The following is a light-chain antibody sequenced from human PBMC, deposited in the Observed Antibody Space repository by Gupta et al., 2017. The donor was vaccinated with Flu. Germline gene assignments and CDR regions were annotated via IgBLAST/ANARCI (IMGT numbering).Light chain of an antibody. CDR1: ESVNRNH. CDR2: GTS. J-gene: IGKJ2*01. CDR3: HHYGTSPYT. Sequence: GHLSLSPGESVTLSCRAGESVNRNHLAWYQQKPGQAPRLLMYGTSNRAPGIPDRFSGGGSGTDFTLTINRVEPEDSAVFYCHHYGTSPYTFGQGTNLEIK. V-gene: IGKV3-20*01.